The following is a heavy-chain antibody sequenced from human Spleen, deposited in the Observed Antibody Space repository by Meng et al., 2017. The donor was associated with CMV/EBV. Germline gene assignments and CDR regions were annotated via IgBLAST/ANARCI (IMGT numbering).Heavy chain of an antibody. V-gene: IGHV1-18*01. CDR1: GYIFTNYG. Sequence: ASVKVSCKASGYIFTNYGINWVRQAPGQGLEWMGWISAYNGDTNYEQNLQGRVTMTTDTPTSTAYMVLRGLRSDDTAVYYCARGRGSYYGNDYWGQGTLVTVSS. J-gene: IGHJ4*02. CDR2: ISAYNGDT. D-gene: IGHD1-26*01. CDR3: ARGRGSYYGNDY.